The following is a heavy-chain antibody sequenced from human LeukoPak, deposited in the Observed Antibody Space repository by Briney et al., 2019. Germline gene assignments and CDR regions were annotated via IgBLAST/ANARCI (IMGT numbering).Heavy chain of an antibody. V-gene: IGHV1-8*01. CDR3: ATVGSWVFGVVNDAFDI. CDR2: MNPNSGNT. Sequence: GASVKVSCKASGYTFTSYDINWVRQATGQGLEWMGWMNPNSGNTGYAQKFQGRVTMTRNTSISTAYMELSRLRSNDTAVYYCATVGSWVFGVVNDAFDIWGQGTMVTVSS. J-gene: IGHJ3*02. CDR1: GYTFTSYD. D-gene: IGHD3-3*01.